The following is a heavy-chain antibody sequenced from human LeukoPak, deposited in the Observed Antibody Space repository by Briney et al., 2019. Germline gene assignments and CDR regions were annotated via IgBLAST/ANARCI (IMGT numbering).Heavy chain of an antibody. V-gene: IGHV3-20*04. Sequence: GGSLRLSCAASGFTFDDYGMSWVRQAPGKGLEWVSGINWNGGSTGHADSVKGRFTISRDNAKNSLYLQMNSLRAEDTALYYCARDRNTDFWSGYYTNYFDYWGQGTLVTVSS. J-gene: IGHJ4*02. CDR3: ARDRNTDFWSGYYTNYFDY. CDR1: GFTFDDYG. CDR2: INWNGGST. D-gene: IGHD3-3*01.